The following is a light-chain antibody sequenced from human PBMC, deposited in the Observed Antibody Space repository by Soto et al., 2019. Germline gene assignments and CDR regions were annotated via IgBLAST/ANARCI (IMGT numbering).Light chain of an antibody. J-gene: IGKJ2*01. CDR1: QDINNY. Sequence: DIQMTQSPSSLSASVGDRVTITCQASQDINNYLNWYQQQPGKAPKVLIYGASKLETGVPSRFSGSGFGTDFTFTISSLQAEDIATYYCQQYNNYPYTFGQGTKVEI. V-gene: IGKV1-33*01. CDR2: GAS. CDR3: QQYNNYPYT.